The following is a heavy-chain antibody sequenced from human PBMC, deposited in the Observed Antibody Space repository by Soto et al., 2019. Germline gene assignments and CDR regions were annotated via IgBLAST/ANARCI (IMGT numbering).Heavy chain of an antibody. Sequence: QVQLQESGTGLVKPSETLSLTCTVSVSAGSVSTGVHYWSWIRQPPGKGLEWLGYIYYNGSTNYNPSVKSRVTISVDTSKNQFSLKLTSVTAAYTAVYYGARGYYTSWYWFDRWGRGTLVTVSS. J-gene: IGHJ2*01. CDR2: IYYNGST. CDR3: ARGYYTSWYWFDR. D-gene: IGHD6-13*01. CDR1: VSAGSVSTGVHY. V-gene: IGHV4-61*08.